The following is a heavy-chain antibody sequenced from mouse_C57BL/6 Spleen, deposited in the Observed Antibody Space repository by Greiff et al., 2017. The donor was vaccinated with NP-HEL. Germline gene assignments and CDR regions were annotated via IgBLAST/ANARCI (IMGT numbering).Heavy chain of an antibody. CDR1: GYAFTNYL. CDR2: INPGSGGT. D-gene: IGHD1-1*02. CDR3: ARFGNYVGY. V-gene: IGHV1-54*01. J-gene: IGHJ2*01. Sequence: QVQLQQSGAELVRPGTSVKVSCKASGYAFTNYLIEWVKQRPGQGLEWIGVINPGSGGTNYNEKFKGKATLTADTSSSTAYMQLSSLTSEDSAVYFCARFGNYVGYWGQGTTLTVSS.